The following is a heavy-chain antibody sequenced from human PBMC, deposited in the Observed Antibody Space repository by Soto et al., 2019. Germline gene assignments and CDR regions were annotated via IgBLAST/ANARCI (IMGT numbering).Heavy chain of an antibody. V-gene: IGHV4-59*08. Sequence: GTPALTFTVSDDSVSRYYWTWTRHRPGKALEWIGYIYDSGSTYYNPSLNSRVTISIDTAKNQFSLKLSSVTAADTAIYLCASILIAAYGYPRQIFASCGQRTLVLGSS. CDR1: DDSVSRYY. CDR2: IYDSGST. J-gene: IGHJ5*01. CDR3: ASILIAAYGYPRQIFAS. D-gene: IGHD3-3*01.